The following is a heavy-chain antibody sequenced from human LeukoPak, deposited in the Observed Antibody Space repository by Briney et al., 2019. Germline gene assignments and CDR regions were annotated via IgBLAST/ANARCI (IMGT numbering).Heavy chain of an antibody. CDR2: IKHDGGEK. CDR3: ARDRRILGAAGTALDS. V-gene: IGHV3-7*03. D-gene: IGHD6-13*01. J-gene: IGHJ4*02. CDR1: GFSFNYYW. Sequence: GGSLRLSCAASGFSFNYYWMTWVRQAPGKGLEWVANIKHDGGEKYYVDSVKGRFTISRDNANNSIYLQMNSLRAGDAAIYYCARDRRILGAAGTALDSWGQGTLVTVSS.